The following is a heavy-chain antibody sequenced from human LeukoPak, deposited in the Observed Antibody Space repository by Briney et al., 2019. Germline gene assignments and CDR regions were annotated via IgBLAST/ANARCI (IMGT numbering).Heavy chain of an antibody. V-gene: IGHV1-2*06. CDR1: GYIFTGYY. D-gene: IGHD6-19*01. Sequence: ASXXVXCKASGYIFTGYYMHWVGQAPGQGLEGILPITPHRRRTHYAQKFQPRVTMTRHTSITTAYMELNRLTSDDTAVYYCTTPVRISDAFDIWGQGTMVTVSS. J-gene: IGHJ3*02. CDR2: ITPHRRRT. CDR3: TTPVRISDAFDI.